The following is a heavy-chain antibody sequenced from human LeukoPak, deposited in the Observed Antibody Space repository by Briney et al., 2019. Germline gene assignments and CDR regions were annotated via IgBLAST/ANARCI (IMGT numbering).Heavy chain of an antibody. Sequence: SETLSLTCTVSGGSISSSSYYWGWIRQPPGKGLEWIGSFFLKGSTYYNPSLKSRVTISVDTSKNQFSLTLSSVTAADTAVYYCARSSTGTTSPFDYWGQGTLVTVSS. J-gene: IGHJ4*02. CDR1: GGSISSSSYY. D-gene: IGHD1-7*01. CDR2: FFLKGST. V-gene: IGHV4-39*07. CDR3: ARSSTGTTSPFDY.